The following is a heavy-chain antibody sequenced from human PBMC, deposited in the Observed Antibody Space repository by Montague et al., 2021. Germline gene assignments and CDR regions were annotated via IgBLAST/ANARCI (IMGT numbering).Heavy chain of an antibody. CDR3: ARHSGDYTIFGVVIYYMDV. CDR1: GGSVSSGSYY. D-gene: IGHD3-3*01. CDR2: IYYSGST. J-gene: IGHJ6*03. V-gene: IGHV4-61*01. Sequence: SETLSLTCTVSGGSVSSGSYYWSWIRHPPGKGLEWIGYIYYSGSTYYNPSLKSRVTISVDTSKNQFSLKLSSVTAADTAVFYCARHSGDYTIFGVVIYYMDVWGKGTTVTVSS.